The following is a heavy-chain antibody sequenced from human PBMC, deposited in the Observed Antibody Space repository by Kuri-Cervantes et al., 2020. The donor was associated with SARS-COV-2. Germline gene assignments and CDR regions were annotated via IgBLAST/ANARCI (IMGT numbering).Heavy chain of an antibody. J-gene: IGHJ4*02. V-gene: IGHV3-9*01. CDR3: ARGSGFREQTFDY. D-gene: IGHD3-10*01. Sequence: SLKISCAASGFTFDDYAMHWVRQAPGKGLEWVSGISWNSGSIGYADSVKGRFTISRDNSKNTLYLQMNSLRAEDTAVYYCARGSGFREQTFDYWGQGTLVTVSS. CDR1: GFTFDDYA. CDR2: ISWNSGSI.